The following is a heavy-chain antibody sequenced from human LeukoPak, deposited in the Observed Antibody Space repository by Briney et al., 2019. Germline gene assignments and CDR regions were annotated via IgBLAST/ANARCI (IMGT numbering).Heavy chain of an antibody. J-gene: IGHJ4*02. V-gene: IGHV3-30*02. D-gene: IGHD6-19*01. CDR3: AKDWRAVAASGIFDY. Sequence: GGSLRLSCAASGLSFSSYGLHWVRQAPGKGLEWVAFIQYDGSNKFYADSVKGRFTISRDNSKNTLYLQMNSLRAEDTAVYYCAKDWRAVAASGIFDYWGQGTLVTVSS. CDR2: IQYDGSNK. CDR1: GLSFSSYG.